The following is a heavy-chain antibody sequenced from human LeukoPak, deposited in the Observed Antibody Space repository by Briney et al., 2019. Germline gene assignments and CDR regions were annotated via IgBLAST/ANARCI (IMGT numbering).Heavy chain of an antibody. CDR3: AKRNSSGWYYFDY. Sequence: PGRSLRLSCAAAGFTFSSYSVNWVRQAPGKGLEWVSSISSSSSYVSYADSVKGRFTISRDNAKNSLYLQMNSLRDEDTAIYYCAKRNSSGWYYFDYWGQGTLVTVSS. CDR1: GFTFSSYS. CDR2: ISSSSSYV. D-gene: IGHD6-19*01. V-gene: IGHV3-21*04. J-gene: IGHJ4*02.